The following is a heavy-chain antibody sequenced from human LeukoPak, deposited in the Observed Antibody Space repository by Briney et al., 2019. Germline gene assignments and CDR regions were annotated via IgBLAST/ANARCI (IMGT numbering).Heavy chain of an antibody. CDR1: ADSTTSGDSY. CDR2: IYTSGST. D-gene: IGHD5-12*01. J-gene: IGHJ4*02. CDR3: AREYSH. V-gene: IGHV4-61*02. Sequence: PSQTLSLTCSVSADSTTSGDSYWTWIRQPAGRGLEWIGLIYTSGSTQYNPSLKSPITMSLDTSKNQISLQLNSVTAADTAVYYCAREYSHWGQGTLVTVPS.